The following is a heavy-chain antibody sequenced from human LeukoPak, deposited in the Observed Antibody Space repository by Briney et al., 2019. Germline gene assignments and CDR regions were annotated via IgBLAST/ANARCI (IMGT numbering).Heavy chain of an antibody. V-gene: IGHV3-30-3*01. Sequence: GGSLRLSCAASGFTFSSYAMHWVRQAPGKGLEWVAVISYDGSNKYYADSVKGRFTISRDNSKNTLYLQMNGLRAEDTAVYYCARAMCSSTICYHGGWGYGSGSYTRSEGYFDYWGQGTLVTVSS. J-gene: IGHJ4*02. CDR3: ARAMCSSTICYHGGWGYGSGSYTRSEGYFDY. D-gene: IGHD3-10*01. CDR1: GFTFSSYA. CDR2: ISYDGSNK.